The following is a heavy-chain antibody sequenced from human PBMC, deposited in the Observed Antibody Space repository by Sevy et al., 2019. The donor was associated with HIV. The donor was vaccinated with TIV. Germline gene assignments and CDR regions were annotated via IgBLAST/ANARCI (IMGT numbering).Heavy chain of an antibody. CDR3: AKNWDSLWFGELSYFDY. V-gene: IGHV3-23*01. J-gene: IGHJ4*02. D-gene: IGHD3-10*01. Sequence: GGSLRLSCAASGFTFSSYAVSWVRQPPGKGLEWVSAISGTGGSTYYADSVKGRFTISRDNSKNTVYLQMNSLRAEDTAIYYCAKNWDSLWFGELSYFDYWGQGTQVTVSS. CDR2: ISGTGGST. CDR1: GFTFSSYA.